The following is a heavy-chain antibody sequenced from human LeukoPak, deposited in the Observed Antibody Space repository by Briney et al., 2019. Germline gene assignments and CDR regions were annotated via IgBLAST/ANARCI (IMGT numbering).Heavy chain of an antibody. CDR1: GFTFRSHW. Sequence: GGSLRLSCVASGFTFRSHWMTWVRQAPGKGLEWVANIKEDGSESYYVDSVKCRFTTSRENAKNSLYLQMSSLRADDTAVYYCARGTIDNWNQGVYFDFWGQGTLVTVSS. V-gene: IGHV3-7*01. D-gene: IGHD1-20*01. CDR3: ARGTIDNWNQGVYFDF. CDR2: IKEDGSES. J-gene: IGHJ4*02.